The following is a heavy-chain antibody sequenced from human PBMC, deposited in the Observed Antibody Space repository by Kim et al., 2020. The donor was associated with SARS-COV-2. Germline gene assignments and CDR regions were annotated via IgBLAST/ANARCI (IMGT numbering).Heavy chain of an antibody. D-gene: IGHD3-10*01. Sequence: SETLSLTCAVYGGSFSGYYWSWIRQPPGKGLEWIGEINHSGSTNYNPSLKSRVTISVDTSKNQFSLKLSSVTAADTAVYYCAREPAYGSGSYSVDYWGQGTLVTVSS. V-gene: IGHV4-34*01. CDR3: AREPAYGSGSYSVDY. CDR1: GGSFSGYY. CDR2: INHSGST. J-gene: IGHJ4*02.